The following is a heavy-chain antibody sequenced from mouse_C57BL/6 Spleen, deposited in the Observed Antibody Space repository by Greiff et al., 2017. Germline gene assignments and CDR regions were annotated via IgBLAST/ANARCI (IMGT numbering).Heavy chain of an antibody. CDR2: INPYNGGT. CDR1: GYTFTDYY. J-gene: IGHJ4*01. D-gene: IGHD2-2*01. Sequence: VQLQQSGPVLVKPGASVKMSCKASGYTFTDYYMNWVKQSHGKSLEWIGVINPYNGGTSYNQKFKGKATLTVDKSSSTAYMELNSLTSEDSSVYYCVSGLYGYSYAMDYWGQGTSVTVSS. V-gene: IGHV1-19*01. CDR3: VSGLYGYSYAMDY.